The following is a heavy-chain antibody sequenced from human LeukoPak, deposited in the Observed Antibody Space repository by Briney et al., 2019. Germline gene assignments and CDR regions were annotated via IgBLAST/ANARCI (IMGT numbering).Heavy chain of an antibody. D-gene: IGHD3-9*01. V-gene: IGHV3-21*01. J-gene: IGHJ3*02. CDR1: GFTFSSYS. CDR3: ARGAGDDWAFDI. CDR2: ISSSSSYI. Sequence: GGSLRLSCAASGFTFSSYSMNWVRQAPGKGLEWVSSISSSSSYIYYADSVKGRFTISRDNAKNSVYLQINRLRAEDTAVYYCARGAGDDWAFDIWGQGTMVTVSS.